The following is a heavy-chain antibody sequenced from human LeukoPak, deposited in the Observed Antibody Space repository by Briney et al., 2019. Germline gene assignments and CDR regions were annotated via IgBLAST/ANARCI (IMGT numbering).Heavy chain of an antibody. CDR3: AKDRLQIRSYFGIAVAGTGFDY. V-gene: IGHV3-23*01. CDR2: ISGSGGST. Sequence: GGSLRLSCAASGFTFSSYAMSWVRQAPGKGLEWVSAISGSGGSTYYADSVKGRFTISRDNSKNTLYLQMNSLRAEDTAVYYCAKDRLQIRSYFGIAVAGTGFDYWGQGTLVTVSS. D-gene: IGHD6-19*01. J-gene: IGHJ4*02. CDR1: GFTFSSYA.